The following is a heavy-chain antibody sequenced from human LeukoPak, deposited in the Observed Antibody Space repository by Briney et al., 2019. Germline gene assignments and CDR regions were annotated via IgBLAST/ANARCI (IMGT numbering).Heavy chain of an antibody. CDR3: ANWNSYYYYMDV. V-gene: IGHV3-23*01. J-gene: IGHJ6*03. Sequence: GGSLRLSCAASGITFSSYAMSWVRQAPGKGLEWVSAISGSGGSTYYADSVKGRFTISRDNSKNTLYLQMNSLRAEDTAVYYCANWNSYYYYMDVWGKGTTVTVSS. CDR2: ISGSGGST. CDR1: GITFSSYA. D-gene: IGHD2/OR15-2a*01.